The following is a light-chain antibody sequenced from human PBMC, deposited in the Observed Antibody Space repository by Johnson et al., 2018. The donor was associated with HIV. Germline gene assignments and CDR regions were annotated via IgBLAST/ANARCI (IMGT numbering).Light chain of an antibody. CDR3: GTWDLSLSSGWV. V-gene: IGLV1-51*01. J-gene: IGLJ1*01. Sequence: QPVLTQPPSVSAAPGQKVTISCSGSSSNIGNNYVSWYQQLPGTAPKLLIYDNNKRPSGIPDRFSGSKSGTSATLGITGLQTGDEADYYCGTWDLSLSSGWVFGTGTNVTVL. CDR1: SSNIGNNY. CDR2: DNN.